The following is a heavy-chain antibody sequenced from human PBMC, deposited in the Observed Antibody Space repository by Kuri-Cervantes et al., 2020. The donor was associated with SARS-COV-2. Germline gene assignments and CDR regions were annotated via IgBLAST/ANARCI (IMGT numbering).Heavy chain of an antibody. CDR3: ARVGGSGYDAFDI. V-gene: IGHV4-59*08. CDR2: IYYSGST. Sequence: SETLSLTCTVSSGSISSYYWSWIRQPPGKGLEWIGYIYYSGSTNYNPSLKSRVTISVDTSKNQFSLKLSSVTAADTAVYYCARVGGSGYDAFDIWGQGTMVT. CDR1: SGSISSYY. J-gene: IGHJ3*02. D-gene: IGHD3-22*01.